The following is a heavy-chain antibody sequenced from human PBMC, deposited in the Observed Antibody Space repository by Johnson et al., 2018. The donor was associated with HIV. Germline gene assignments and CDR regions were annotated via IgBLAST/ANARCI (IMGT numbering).Heavy chain of an antibody. J-gene: IGHJ3*02. V-gene: IGHV3-7*02. CDR2: IRQDGSEK. CDR3: ANGPIKYSRSSRGGAFEI. D-gene: IGHD6-6*01. CDR1: GFIFRTHW. Sequence: VQLVESGGGVLRPGGSLRLSCAGSGFIFRTHWIHWVRQPPGKGLEWVATIRQDGSEKFYVDSVKGRFTISRDNSKNTLYLQMNSLRAEDTAVYYCANGPIKYSRSSRGGAFEIWGQGTTVIVSS.